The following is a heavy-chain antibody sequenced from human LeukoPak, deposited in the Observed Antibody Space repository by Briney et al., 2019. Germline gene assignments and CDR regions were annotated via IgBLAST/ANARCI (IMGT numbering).Heavy chain of an antibody. CDR2: IRYDGSNK. CDR3: AKDPSSSWTVNWFDP. CDR1: GFTFSSYG. J-gene: IGHJ5*02. Sequence: GGSLRLSCAASGFTFSSYGMHWVRQAPGKGLEWVAFIRYDGSNKYYADSVKGRFTISRDNSKNTLYLQMNSLRAEDTAVYYCAKDPSSSWTVNWFDPWGQGTLVTVSS. V-gene: IGHV3-30*02. D-gene: IGHD6-13*01.